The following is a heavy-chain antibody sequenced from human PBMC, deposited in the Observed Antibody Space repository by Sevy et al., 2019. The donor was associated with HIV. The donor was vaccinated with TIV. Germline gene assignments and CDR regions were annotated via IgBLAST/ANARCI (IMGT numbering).Heavy chain of an antibody. CDR1: GYTFTSYG. J-gene: IGHJ6*02. D-gene: IGHD3-10*01. Sequence: ASVKVSCKASGYTFTSYGISWVRQAPGQGLEWMGWISAYNGNTNYAQKLQGRVTMTTDTSTSTAYMELRSLRSDDTAVYYCARAGHQFTTSFIIREKDYYYYYGMDVWGQGTTVTVSS. V-gene: IGHV1-18*01. CDR3: ARAGHQFTTSFIIREKDYYYYYGMDV. CDR2: ISAYNGNT.